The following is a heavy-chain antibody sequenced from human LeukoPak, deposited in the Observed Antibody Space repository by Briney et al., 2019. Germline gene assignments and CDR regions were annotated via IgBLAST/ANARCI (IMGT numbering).Heavy chain of an antibody. J-gene: IGHJ3*02. V-gene: IGHV3-66*02. D-gene: IGHD6-19*01. CDR1: GFTVSSNY. CDR2: IYSGGST. Sequence: PGGSLRLSCAASGFTVSSNYMSWVRQAPGKGLEWVSVIYSGGSTYYADSVKGRFTISRDNSKNTLYLQMNRLRAEDTAVYYCARDPDSGWDAFDIWGQGTMVTVSS. CDR3: ARDPDSGWDAFDI.